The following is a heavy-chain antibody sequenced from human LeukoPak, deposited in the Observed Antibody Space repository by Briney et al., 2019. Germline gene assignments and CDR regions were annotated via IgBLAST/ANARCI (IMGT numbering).Heavy chain of an antibody. CDR2: FSGSGGTT. CDR1: GFTFSSYS. Sequence: GRSLRLSCAASGFTFSSYSMNWIRQAPGRGLEWVSGFSGSGGTTYYADSVKGRFTISRDNSKNTLYLQMNSLRAEDTAVYYCANGNRCTSPNCLGYYYFYMDVWGKGTTVTVSS. V-gene: IGHV3-23*01. J-gene: IGHJ6*03. D-gene: IGHD2-8*01. CDR3: ANGNRCTSPNCLGYYYFYMDV.